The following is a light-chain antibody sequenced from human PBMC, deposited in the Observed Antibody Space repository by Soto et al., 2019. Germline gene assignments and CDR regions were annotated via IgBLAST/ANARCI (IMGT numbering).Light chain of an antibody. Sequence: ERVMTQSPATLSVSPGERATLSCRASQSVSSNVAWYQQKPGQAPRLLIYGASTRATDIPARFSGSGSGTDFTLTISRLEPEDFAVYYCQQYGSSGTFGQGTKVDIK. CDR1: QSVSSN. CDR2: GAS. CDR3: QQYGSSGT. V-gene: IGKV3-15*01. J-gene: IGKJ1*01.